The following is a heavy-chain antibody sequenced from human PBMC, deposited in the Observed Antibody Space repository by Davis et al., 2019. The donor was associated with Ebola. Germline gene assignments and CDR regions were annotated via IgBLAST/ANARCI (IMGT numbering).Heavy chain of an antibody. CDR3: ASGGDYPWYLDS. V-gene: IGHV3-66*01. Sequence: PSETLSLTCAVYVGSFRGYYWSWVRQAPGKGLEWVSVIYTGGKTYYADSVKGRLTISRDNSKNTLSLQMNNLSVEDTAIYYCASGGDYPWYLDSWSQGTLVTVSS. D-gene: IGHD4-17*01. CDR1: VGSFRGYY. J-gene: IGHJ4*02. CDR2: IYTGGKT.